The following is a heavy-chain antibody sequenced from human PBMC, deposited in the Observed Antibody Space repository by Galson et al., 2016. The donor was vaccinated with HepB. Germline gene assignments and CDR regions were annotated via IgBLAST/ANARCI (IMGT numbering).Heavy chain of an antibody. CDR3: ARGAGLEAGHQNCFDP. CDR1: GFTFNNYT. J-gene: IGHJ5*02. D-gene: IGHD1-1*01. Sequence: SLRLSCAASGFTFNNYTIHWVRQAPGKGLEWVALLSHDGRTKFNTDSAKGRFTISRDSSKNTLYLQMNSLREEDTAVYYCARGAGLEAGHQNCFDPWGQGTLVTVSS. V-gene: IGHV3-30*04. CDR2: LSHDGRTK.